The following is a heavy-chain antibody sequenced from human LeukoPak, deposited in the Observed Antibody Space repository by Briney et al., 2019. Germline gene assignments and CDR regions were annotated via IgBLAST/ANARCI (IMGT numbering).Heavy chain of an antibody. Sequence: KTSETLSLTCTVSGGSISSYYWSWIRQPPGKGLEWIGYIYYSGSTNYNPSLKSRVTISGDTSKNQFSLKLSSVTAADTAVYYCARAYCSGGSCPNFDYWGQGTLVTVSS. CDR2: IYYSGST. CDR3: ARAYCSGGSCPNFDY. D-gene: IGHD2-15*01. CDR1: GGSISSYY. J-gene: IGHJ4*02. V-gene: IGHV4-59*01.